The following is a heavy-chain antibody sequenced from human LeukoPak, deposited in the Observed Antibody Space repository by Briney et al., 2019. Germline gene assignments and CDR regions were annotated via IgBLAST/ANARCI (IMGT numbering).Heavy chain of an antibody. J-gene: IGHJ2*01. V-gene: IGHV4-39*07. CDR2: IYYSGST. Sequence: SETLSLTCTVSGGSISSSSYYWGWIRQPPGKGLEWIGSIYYSGSTYYNPSLKSRVTISVDTSKNQFSLKLSSVTAADTAVYYCARQGSITMVRGVSFRYFDLWGRGTLVTVSS. D-gene: IGHD3-10*01. CDR1: GGSISSSSYY. CDR3: ARQGSITMVRGVSFRYFDL.